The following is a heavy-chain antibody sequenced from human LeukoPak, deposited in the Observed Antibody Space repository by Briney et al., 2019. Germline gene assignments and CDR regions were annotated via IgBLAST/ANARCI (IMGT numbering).Heavy chain of an antibody. Sequence: GESLRLSCAASGFTFTTYWMSWVRQLPGKGLEWVANINQDGAEKYYVDSVKGRFTISRDNAKNSLDLQMNSLRVEDTGIYYCVKVAKYYYGSETYYFFEHWGQGTPVTASS. CDR3: VKVAKYYYGSETYYFFEH. CDR2: INQDGAEK. V-gene: IGHV3-7*01. D-gene: IGHD3-10*01. CDR1: GFTFTTYW. J-gene: IGHJ4*02.